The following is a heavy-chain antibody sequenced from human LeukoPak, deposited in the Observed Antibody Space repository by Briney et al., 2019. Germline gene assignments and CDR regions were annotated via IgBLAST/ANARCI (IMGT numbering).Heavy chain of an antibody. CDR3: AKERGSGWGGGIQL. CDR2: ISYSSNYI. J-gene: IGHJ1*01. D-gene: IGHD6-19*01. V-gene: IGHV3-21*01. Sequence: GGSLRLSYAASGFTFSSYTMKWVRQAPGRGLEWVSCISYSSNYIYYADSVKGRFTISRDNTKNSLYLQMNSLRAEDTAVYYCAKERGSGWGGGIQLWGQGTLVTVSS. CDR1: GFTFSSYT.